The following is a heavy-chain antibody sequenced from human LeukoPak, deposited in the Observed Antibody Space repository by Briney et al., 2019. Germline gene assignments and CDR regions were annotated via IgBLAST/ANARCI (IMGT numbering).Heavy chain of an antibody. CDR2: ISGSGGST. J-gene: IGHJ5*02. D-gene: IGHD3-10*01. Sequence: PSETLSLTCGVSGGSFSGYLWNWVRQAPGKGLEWVSAISGSGGSTYYADSVKGRFTISRDNSKNTLYLQMNSLRAEDTAVYYCAKGSPMWFDPWGQGTLVTVSS. CDR1: GGSFSGYL. V-gene: IGHV3-23*01. CDR3: AKGSPMWFDP.